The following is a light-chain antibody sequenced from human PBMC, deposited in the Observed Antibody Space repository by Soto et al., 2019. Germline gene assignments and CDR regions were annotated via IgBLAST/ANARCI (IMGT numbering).Light chain of an antibody. CDR3: CSFAGSGTWV. V-gene: IGLV2-23*01. CDR1: SSDVGSYNL. J-gene: IGLJ3*02. Sequence: QSVLTQPASVSGSPGQSITISCTGTSSDVGSYNLVSWYQQFPGKAPKLIIYEGSKRPSGVSDRFSGSKSGNTASLAISGLQAGDEADYYCCSFAGSGTWVFGGGTQLTVL. CDR2: EGS.